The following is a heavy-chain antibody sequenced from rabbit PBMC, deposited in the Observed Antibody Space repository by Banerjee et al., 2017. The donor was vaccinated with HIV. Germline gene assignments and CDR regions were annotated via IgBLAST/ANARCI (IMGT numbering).Heavy chain of an antibody. J-gene: IGHJ6*01. D-gene: IGHD2-1*01. CDR1: GFSFNNNYV. CDR3: ARRWDYVDL. Sequence: QEQLEESGGDLVKPEGSLTLTCTASGFSFNNNYVMCWVRQAPGKGPEWIAYINTGSGSTYYASWVNGRFTISRSTSLNTVDLKMTSLTVADTATYFCARRWDYVDLWGPGTLVTVS. V-gene: IGHV1S47*01. CDR2: INTGSGST.